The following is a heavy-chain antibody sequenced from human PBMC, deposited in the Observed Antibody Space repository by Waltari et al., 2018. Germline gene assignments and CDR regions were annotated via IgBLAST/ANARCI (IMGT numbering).Heavy chain of an antibody. J-gene: IGHJ4*02. Sequence: QVQLQESGPGLVKSSETLSLTCDDPGYAVNSGFYWGWIRQAPGKGLEWVATIYHDGKTFSIPSLKSRLSVSMETSKNQMYLTLKAVTAADTALYYCSRQVLGYCTSAACRRLESWGQGTLVTVSS. CDR3: SRQVLGYCTSAACRRLES. CDR2: IYHDGKT. CDR1: GYAVNSGFY. V-gene: IGHV4-38-2*01. D-gene: IGHD2-2*03.